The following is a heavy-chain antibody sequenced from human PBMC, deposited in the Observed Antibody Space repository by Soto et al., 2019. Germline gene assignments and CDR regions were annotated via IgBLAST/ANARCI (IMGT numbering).Heavy chain of an antibody. V-gene: IGHV3-15*01. D-gene: IGHD2-15*01. CDR2: IKSKADGETK. J-gene: IGHJ5*02. CDR1: GFTFSHAW. CDR3: CVVKRLDQYSTSGYWFDP. Sequence: GSLRLSCAASGFTFSHAWMSWVRQAPGKGLEWVGRIKSKADGETKDYGAPVRGRFTISRDDAKDTLYLQMNCLRIEDTAVYYCCVVKRLDQYSTSGYWFDPWGPGTLVTVSS.